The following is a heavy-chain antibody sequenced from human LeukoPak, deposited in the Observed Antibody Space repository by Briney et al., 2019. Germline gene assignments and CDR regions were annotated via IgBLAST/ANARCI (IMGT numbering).Heavy chain of an antibody. Sequence: GGSLRLSCSASGFTFSTYWMSWVRQAPGKGLEWVAHMRRDGNEIYYLDSVRGRFTISRDNAKNSLYLQMNSLRAEDTAVYYCARVVVVAAIRVYYYGMDVWGQGTTVTVSS. CDR3: ARVVVVAAIRVYYYGMDV. V-gene: IGHV3-7*03. D-gene: IGHD2-15*01. CDR1: GFTFSTYW. CDR2: MRRDGNEI. J-gene: IGHJ6*02.